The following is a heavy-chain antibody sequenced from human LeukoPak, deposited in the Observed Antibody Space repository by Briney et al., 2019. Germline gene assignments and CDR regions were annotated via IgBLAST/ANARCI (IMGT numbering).Heavy chain of an antibody. Sequence: SETLSLTCTVSGGSVSSGSYYWSWIRQPPGEGLEWIGYIYYSGSTNYNPSLKSRVTMSVDTSKNQFSLKLSSVTAADTAVYYCARDRDGYNYYSGMDVWGQGTTVTVPS. V-gene: IGHV4-61*01. D-gene: IGHD5-24*01. CDR1: GGSVSSGSYY. CDR2: IYYSGST. J-gene: IGHJ6*02. CDR3: ARDRDGYNYYSGMDV.